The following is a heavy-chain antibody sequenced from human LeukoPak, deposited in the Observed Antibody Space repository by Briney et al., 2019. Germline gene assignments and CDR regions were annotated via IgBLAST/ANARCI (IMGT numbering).Heavy chain of an antibody. Sequence: SVKVSCKASEGTFSSYAISWVRQAPGQGLEWMGGIIPIFGTANYAQKFQGRVTITADESTSTAYMELSSLRSEDTAVYYCARDPYYYGSGSYYKDLSPTLDYRGQGTLVTVSS. J-gene: IGHJ4*02. D-gene: IGHD3-10*01. V-gene: IGHV1-69*13. CDR2: IIPIFGTA. CDR3: ARDPYYYGSGSYYKDLSPTLDY. CDR1: EGTFSSYA.